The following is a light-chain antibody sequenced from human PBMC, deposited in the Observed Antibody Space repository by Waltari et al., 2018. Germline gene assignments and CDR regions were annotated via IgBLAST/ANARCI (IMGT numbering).Light chain of an antibody. J-gene: IGLJ1*01. CDR1: RSNIGSNT. CDR2: TDN. CDR3: AAWDDSLNGYV. Sequence: QSVLTQPPSASRTPRQPVPISCSGSRSNIGSNTVNWYQQLPGTAPTLLIFTDNPRPSGVPDRFSGSKSGTAASLAISGLQSEDEADYYCAAWDDSLNGYVFGAGTKVNVL. V-gene: IGLV1-44*01.